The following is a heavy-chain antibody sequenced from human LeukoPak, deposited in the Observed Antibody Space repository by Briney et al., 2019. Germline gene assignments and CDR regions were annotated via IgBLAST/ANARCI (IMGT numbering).Heavy chain of an antibody. CDR2: IIPIFGTA. J-gene: IGHJ3*02. D-gene: IGHD2-2*02. CDR1: GGTFSSYA. CDR3: TSDVVPAAIVYAFDI. V-gene: IGHV1-69*05. Sequence: SVKVSCKASGGTFSSYAISWVRQAPGQGIEWMGRIIPIFGTANYAQKFQGRVTITTDESTSTAYMELSSLRSEDTAVYYCTSDVVPAAIVYAFDIWGQGTMVTVSS.